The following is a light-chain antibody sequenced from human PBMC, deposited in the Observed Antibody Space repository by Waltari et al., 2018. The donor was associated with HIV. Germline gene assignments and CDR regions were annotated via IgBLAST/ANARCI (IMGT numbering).Light chain of an antibody. J-gene: IGLJ2*01. CDR2: DVN. Sequence: QSALTQPAAVSGSPGQSLPISCTPTSAHFGGFNYVSWYQQYPGKAPVLVIYDVNKRPSGVSIRFSGSKSGNTASLTISGLQTEDESVYYCCSYSDTSGSVEFGGGTRLTVL. CDR3: CSYSDTSGSVE. CDR1: SAHFGGFNY. V-gene: IGLV2-14*03.